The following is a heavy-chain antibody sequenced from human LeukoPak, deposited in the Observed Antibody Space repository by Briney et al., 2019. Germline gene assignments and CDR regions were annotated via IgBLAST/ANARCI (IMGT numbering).Heavy chain of an antibody. V-gene: IGHV5-51*01. J-gene: IGHJ4*02. CDR3: ARGLVPAAMTRFDY. D-gene: IGHD2-2*01. Sequence: GESLKISCKGSGYNFTNYWIAWVRQMPGKGLEWMGIIYPGDSDTRYSPSFQGQVTISADKSISTAYLQWSSLKASDTAMYYCARGLVPAAMTRFDYWGQGTLVTVSS. CDR2: IYPGDSDT. CDR1: GYNFTNYW.